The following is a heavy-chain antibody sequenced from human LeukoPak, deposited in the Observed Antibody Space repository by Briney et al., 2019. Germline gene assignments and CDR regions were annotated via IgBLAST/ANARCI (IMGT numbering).Heavy chain of an antibody. J-gene: IGHJ5*02. CDR3: ARSYSVAAAAHNWFDP. CDR1: GFTFSSYA. Sequence: PGGSLRLSCAASGFTFSSYAMHWVRQAPGKGLEWVAVISYDGSNKYYADSVKGRFTISRDNSKNTLYLQMNSLRAEDTAVYYCARSYSVAAAAHNWFDPWGQGTLVTVSS. D-gene: IGHD6-13*01. V-gene: IGHV3-30-3*01. CDR2: ISYDGSNK.